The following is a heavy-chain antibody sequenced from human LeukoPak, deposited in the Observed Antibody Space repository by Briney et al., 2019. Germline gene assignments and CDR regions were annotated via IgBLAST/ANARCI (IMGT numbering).Heavy chain of an antibody. J-gene: IGHJ4*02. V-gene: IGHV3-53*01. CDR3: ARNLPGIAVTFDY. Sequence: PGGSLRLSCAASGFTVSSNYMSWVRQAPGKGLEWVSVIYSGGSTYYADSVKGRFTISRDNSKNTLYLQMNSLRAEDTAVYYCARNLPGIAVTFDYWGQGTLVTVSS. CDR1: GFTVSSNY. CDR2: IYSGGST. D-gene: IGHD6-19*01.